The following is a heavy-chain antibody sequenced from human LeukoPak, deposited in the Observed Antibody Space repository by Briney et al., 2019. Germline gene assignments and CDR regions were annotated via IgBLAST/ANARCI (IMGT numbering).Heavy chain of an antibody. CDR2: ISSNGGST. Sequence: PGGSLRLSCAASGFTFSGYAMHWVRQAPGKGLEYVSAISSNGGSTYYANSVKDRFTISRGNSKNTLYLQMGSLRAADMAVYYCARDHYDSSGYWYYFDYWGQGTLVTVSS. CDR3: ARDHYDSSGYWYYFDY. J-gene: IGHJ4*02. CDR1: GFTFSGYA. D-gene: IGHD3-22*01. V-gene: IGHV3-64*01.